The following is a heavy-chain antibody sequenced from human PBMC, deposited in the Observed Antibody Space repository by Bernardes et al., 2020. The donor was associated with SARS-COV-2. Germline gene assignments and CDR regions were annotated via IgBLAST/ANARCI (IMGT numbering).Heavy chain of an antibody. CDR1: GFSFSVYA. CDR3: ARCVVDYYAMDV. J-gene: IGHJ6*02. CDR2: ISGSGGST. V-gene: IGHV3-23*01. D-gene: IGHD2-21*01. Sequence: GGSLRLSCAASGFSFSVYAMTWVRQAPGKGLEWVSGISGSGGSTYYADSVKGRFTISRDNSNNTLFLQMNSLRAEDTAVYYCARCVVDYYAMDVWGQGTTVTVSS.